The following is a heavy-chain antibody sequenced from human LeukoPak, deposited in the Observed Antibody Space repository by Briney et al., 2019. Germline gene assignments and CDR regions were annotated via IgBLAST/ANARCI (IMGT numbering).Heavy chain of an antibody. J-gene: IGHJ3*01. CDR3: ARPSLDYGGIDVFDF. CDR1: GGSISSYY. Sequence: SETLSLTCTVSGGSISSYYWSWIRQPPGKGLEWIGFIYYSGSTNYNPSLKSRVTISVDTSKNQFSLKLSSVTAADTAVYYCARPSLDYGGIDVFDFWGQGTLVTVSS. V-gene: IGHV4-59*08. CDR2: IYYSGST. D-gene: IGHD4-23*01.